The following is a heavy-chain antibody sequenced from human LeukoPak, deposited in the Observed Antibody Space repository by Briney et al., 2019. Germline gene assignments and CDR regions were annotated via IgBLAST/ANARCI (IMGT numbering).Heavy chain of an antibody. J-gene: IGHJ3*02. D-gene: IGHD3-3*01. V-gene: IGHV4-4*07. Sequence: SETLSLTCSVSGGSVSSYYWSWIRQPAGKGLEWIGRIYTSGGINYNPSLKSRVTISVDTSKNQFSLKLSSVTAADTAVYYCARVTSGYYTTDAFDIWGQGTMVTVSS. CDR2: IYTSGGI. CDR1: GGSVSSYY. CDR3: ARVTSGYYTTDAFDI.